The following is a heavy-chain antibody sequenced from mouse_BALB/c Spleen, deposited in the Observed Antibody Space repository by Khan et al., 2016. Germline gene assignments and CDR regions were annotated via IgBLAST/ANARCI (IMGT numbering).Heavy chain of an antibody. V-gene: IGHV5-6-4*01. CDR1: GFTFSSYT. CDR3: TRDSSGGFAY. Sequence: EVQLVESGGGLVKPGGSLKLSCAASGFTFSSYTMSWVRQTPEKRLEWVATISSGGNYTYYPDTVKGRFTISRDNAKNTLNLQMSSLKSEDTAMYYCTRDSSGGFAYWGQGTLVTVSA. CDR2: ISSGGNYT. D-gene: IGHD3-1*01. J-gene: IGHJ3*01.